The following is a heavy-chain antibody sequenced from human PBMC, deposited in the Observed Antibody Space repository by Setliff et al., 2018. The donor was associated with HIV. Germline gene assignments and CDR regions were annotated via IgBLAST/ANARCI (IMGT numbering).Heavy chain of an antibody. CDR2: ISGSGTTT. CDR1: GFIFNNFW. V-gene: IGHV3-74*01. CDR3: LRAAESE. D-gene: IGHD3-10*01. Sequence: GGSLRLSCSTSGFIFNNFWMHWVRQAPGKGLVWVSCISGSGTTTKYTDFVKGRFTTSRDNAKSTLYLQMNSLRVEDTAVYYCLRAAESEWGQGTLVTVSS. J-gene: IGHJ4*02.